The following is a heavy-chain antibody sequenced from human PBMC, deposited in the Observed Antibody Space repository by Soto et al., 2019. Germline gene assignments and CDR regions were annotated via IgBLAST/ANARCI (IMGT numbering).Heavy chain of an antibody. J-gene: IGHJ4*02. CDR2: ISGSGGST. CDR3: AKMMHLVFDY. V-gene: IGHV3-23*01. D-gene: IGHD2-21*01. Sequence: PGGSLRLSCAASGFTFCSYAMSWVRQAPGKGLEWVSAISGSGGSTYYADSVKSRFTIPRGKSKNTLYLQMNSLRAEDTAVYYCAKMMHLVFDYWGQGALVTVAS. CDR1: GFTFCSYA.